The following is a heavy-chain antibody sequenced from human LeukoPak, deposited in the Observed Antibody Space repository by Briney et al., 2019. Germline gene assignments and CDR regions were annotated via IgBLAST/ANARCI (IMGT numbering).Heavy chain of an antibody. J-gene: IGHJ4*02. CDR2: ISYDGSNK. CDR1: GFTFSSYG. Sequence: SGGSLRLSCAASGFTFSSYGMHWVRQAPGKGLEWVAVISYDGSNKYYADSVKGRFTISRENSKNTLHLQMNSLRTEDTAVYYCAKDHYYYGSGIYFMHYFDYWGQGTLVTVSS. CDR3: AKDHYYYGSGIYFMHYFDY. V-gene: IGHV3-30*18. D-gene: IGHD3-10*01.